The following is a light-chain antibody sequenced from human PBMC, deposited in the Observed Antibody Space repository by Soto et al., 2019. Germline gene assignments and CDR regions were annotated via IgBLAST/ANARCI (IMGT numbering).Light chain of an antibody. V-gene: IGKV1-5*01. CDR3: QQYNSYPWT. CDR2: DAS. J-gene: IGKJ1*01. CDR1: QSISYW. Sequence: DIQMTQAPSTLSASVGDRVTITCRASQSISYWLAWYQQKPGQVPKLLIYDASNLESGVPSRFSGSGFGTEFSITISSLQPDDFGTYYCQQYNSYPWTFGQGTKV.